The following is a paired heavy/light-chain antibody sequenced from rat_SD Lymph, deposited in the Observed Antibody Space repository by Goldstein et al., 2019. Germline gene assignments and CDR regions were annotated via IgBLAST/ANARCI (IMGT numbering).Light chain of an antibody. V-gene: IGKV16S1*01. Sequence: VQMTQSPSYLAASPGESVSISCKASKSISNNLAWYQEKPGKANKLLIHSGSTLQSGTPSRFSGSGSGTDFTLTIRSLESEDFAVYYCQQYNEYPFTFGSGTKLEIK. CDR2: SGS. CDR3: QQYNEYPFT. CDR1: KSISNN. J-gene: IGKJ4*01.
Heavy chain of an antibody. Sequence: QVQLQQSGAELVKPGSSVKISCKASGYTFTSYDMHWIKQQPGNGLEWIGWIYPGNGNTKYNQKFNGKATLTADKSSSTAYMQLSSLTSEDSAVYFCARPGDFPGYYYSSWFAYWGQGTLVTVSS. CDR2: IYPGNGNT. CDR3: ARPGDFPGYYYSSWFAY. V-gene: IGHV1-28*01. D-gene: IGHD1-2*01. J-gene: IGHJ3*01. CDR1: GYTFTSYD.